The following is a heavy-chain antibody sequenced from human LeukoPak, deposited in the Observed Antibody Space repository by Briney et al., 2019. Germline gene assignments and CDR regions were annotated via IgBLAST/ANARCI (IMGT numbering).Heavy chain of an antibody. CDR2: IYSGGST. D-gene: IGHD5-12*01. V-gene: IGHV3-66*02. Sequence: GGSLRLSCAASGFTVSSNYMSWVRQARGKGLEGVSVIYSGGSTYYADSVKGRFTISRDNSKNTLYLQMNSLRAEDTAVYYCARTWRRGYGMAVWGKGTTVSVSS. CDR3: ARTWRRGYGMAV. CDR1: GFTVSSNY. J-gene: IGHJ6*04.